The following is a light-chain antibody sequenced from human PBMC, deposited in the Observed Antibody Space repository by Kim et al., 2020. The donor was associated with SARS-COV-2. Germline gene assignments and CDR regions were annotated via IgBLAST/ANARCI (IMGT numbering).Light chain of an antibody. Sequence: DIQMTQSPSSLSASVGDRVTITCRASQSISTYLNWYQQKPGKAPKLLIYGASNLPSGVPSRFSGSGSGTDFTLTISTLQPEDFGTYYGQQGYRTLGQGTKLEL. J-gene: IGKJ2*01. CDR1: QSISTY. CDR3: QQGYRT. V-gene: IGKV1-39*01. CDR2: GAS.